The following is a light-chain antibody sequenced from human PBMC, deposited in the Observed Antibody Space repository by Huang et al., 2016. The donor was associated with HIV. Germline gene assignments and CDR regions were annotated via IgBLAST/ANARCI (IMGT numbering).Light chain of an antibody. V-gene: IGKV1-39*01. CDR2: TVS. CDR3: QQSFSVPRT. J-gene: IGKJ1*01. CDR1: QNITKS. Sequence: DIQMTQSPPSLSASVGDRVTFTCRADQNITKSFNWYQQKPGKATNLLIYTVSTLESGVPSRFSGSGSGSRFTLNIGNLQPEDFATYYCQQSFSVPRTFG.